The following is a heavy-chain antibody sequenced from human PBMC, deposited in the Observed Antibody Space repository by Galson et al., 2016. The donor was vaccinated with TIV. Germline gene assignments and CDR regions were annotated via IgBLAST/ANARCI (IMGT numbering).Heavy chain of an antibody. J-gene: IGHJ6*03. V-gene: IGHV1-18*01. CDR1: GYTFNNFG. D-gene: IGHD2-2*01. Sequence: CKASGYTFNNFGITWVRQAPGQGLEWMGWISGYSVNTNYAQKFQGRVTMTTDTPTSTAYMELRSLGSDDTAVYYCARVPHSTYCSTSTCKGYYLDVWGRGTTVTVSS. CDR2: ISGYSVNT. CDR3: ARVPHSTYCSTSTCKGYYLDV.